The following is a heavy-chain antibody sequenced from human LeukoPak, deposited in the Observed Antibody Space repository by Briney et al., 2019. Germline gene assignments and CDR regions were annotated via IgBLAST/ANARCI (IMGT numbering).Heavy chain of an antibody. CDR3: ARDPYDRGGFAAFDL. J-gene: IGHJ3*01. V-gene: IGHV3-7*01. CDR2: IKQDGNKK. D-gene: IGHD3-22*01. CDR1: GFTFDDYA. Sequence: GRSLRLSCAASGFTFDDYAMHWVRQTPGAGLEWVANIKQDGNKKNYLDSVRGRFTVSRDNARNSLILQMDSLRAEDTGVYYCARDPYDRGGFAAFDLWGQGTTVTVSS.